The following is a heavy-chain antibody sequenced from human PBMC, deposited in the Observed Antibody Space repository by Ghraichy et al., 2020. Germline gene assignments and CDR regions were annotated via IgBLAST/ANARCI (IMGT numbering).Heavy chain of an antibody. Sequence: GGSRRLSCAASGFTFSSYWMSWVRQAPGKGLEWVANIKQDGSEKYYVDSVKGRFTISRDNAKNSLYLQMNSLRAEDTAVYYCAREGDFWSGYYIAYYYGMDVWGQGTTVTVSS. CDR3: AREGDFWSGYYIAYYYGMDV. J-gene: IGHJ6*02. D-gene: IGHD3-3*01. CDR1: GFTFSSYW. V-gene: IGHV3-7*01. CDR2: IKQDGSEK.